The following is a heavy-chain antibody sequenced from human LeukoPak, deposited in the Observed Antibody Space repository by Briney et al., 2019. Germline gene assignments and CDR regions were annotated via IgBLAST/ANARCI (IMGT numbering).Heavy chain of an antibody. CDR3: ERAYYDSRGEAFDI. CDR2: IFYVGST. V-gene: IGHV4-59*11. Sequence: SETLSLTCTVSGDSIGSHCWSWVRQPPGKGLEWNGYIFYVGSTNYNQSHKSRVTISVDTSKNQFSLKLNSVTAADAAVYYCERAYYDSRGEAFDIWGQGTMVTVSS. CDR1: GDSIGSHC. J-gene: IGHJ3*02. D-gene: IGHD3-22*01.